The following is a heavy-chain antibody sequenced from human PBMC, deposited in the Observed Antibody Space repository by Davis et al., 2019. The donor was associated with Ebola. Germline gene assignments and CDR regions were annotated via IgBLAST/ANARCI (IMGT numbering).Heavy chain of an antibody. Sequence: GESLKISCAASGFTFSSYAMSWVRQAPGKGLEWVSAISGSGGSTYYADSVKGRFTISRDNSKSTLYLQMNSLRAEDTAVYYCAKMGEVLRYFDWLSSDPYDGMDVWGQGTTVTVSS. J-gene: IGHJ6*02. CDR1: GFTFSSYA. D-gene: IGHD3-9*01. CDR3: AKMGEVLRYFDWLSSDPYDGMDV. CDR2: ISGSGGST. V-gene: IGHV3-23*01.